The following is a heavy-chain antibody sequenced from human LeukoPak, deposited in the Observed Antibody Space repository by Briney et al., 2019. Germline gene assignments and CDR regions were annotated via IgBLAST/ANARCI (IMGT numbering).Heavy chain of an antibody. D-gene: IGHD2-2*03. CDR3: ARDGYCDSASCYGWFDP. Sequence: GGSLRLSCAASGFTFSSYSLNWVRQAPGKGLEWVAVISYDGFNTRYADSVRGRFTISRDNSKNTLYLQMNTLRAEDTAVYYCARDGYCDSASCYGWFDPWGQGALVTVSS. V-gene: IGHV3-30*05. CDR1: GFTFSSYS. CDR2: ISYDGFNT. J-gene: IGHJ5*02.